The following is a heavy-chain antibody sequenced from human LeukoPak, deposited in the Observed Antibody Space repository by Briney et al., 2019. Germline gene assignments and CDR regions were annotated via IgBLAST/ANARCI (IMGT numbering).Heavy chain of an antibody. CDR2: IIPIFGTA. D-gene: IGHD4-17*01. J-gene: IGHJ4*02. V-gene: IGHV1-69*05. CDR3: AGDRDDYGDYLYYFDY. CDR1: GGTFSSYA. Sequence: SVKVSCKASGGTFSSYAISWVRQAPGQGLEWMGRIIPIFGTANYAQKFQGRVTITTDESTSTAYMELSSLRSEDTAVYYCAGDRDDYGDYLYYFDYWGQGTLVTVSS.